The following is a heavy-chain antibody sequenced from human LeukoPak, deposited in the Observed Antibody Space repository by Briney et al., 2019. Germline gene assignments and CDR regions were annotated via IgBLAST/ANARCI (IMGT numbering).Heavy chain of an antibody. CDR1: GYTFSSDG. V-gene: IGHV1-18*04. CDR2: ISAYNGDT. Sequence: GASVKVSCKASGYTFSSDGFNWVRQAPGQGLEWMGWISAYNGDTNYAQKFQGRVTMTTDTSTSTAYMELRSLRSDDTAVYYCARDMVRGVDYWGQGTLVTVSS. CDR3: ARDMVRGVDY. D-gene: IGHD3-10*01. J-gene: IGHJ4*02.